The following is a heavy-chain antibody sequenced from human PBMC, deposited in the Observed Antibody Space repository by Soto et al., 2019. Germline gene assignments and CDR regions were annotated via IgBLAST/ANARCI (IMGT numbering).Heavy chain of an antibody. Sequence: GGSLRLSCAASGFTFSSYAMSWVRQAPGKGLEWVSAISGSGGSTYYADSVKGRFTISRDNSKNTLYLQMNSLRAEDTAVYYCAKVKGGLNSRPSPFDPWGQGTLVTVSS. CDR3: AKVKGGLNSRPSPFDP. CDR2: ISGSGGST. CDR1: GFTFSSYA. V-gene: IGHV3-23*01. D-gene: IGHD6-13*01. J-gene: IGHJ5*02.